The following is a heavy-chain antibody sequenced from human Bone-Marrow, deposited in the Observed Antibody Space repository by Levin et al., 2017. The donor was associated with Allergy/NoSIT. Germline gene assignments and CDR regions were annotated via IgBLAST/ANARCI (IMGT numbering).Heavy chain of an antibody. J-gene: IGHJ5*02. CDR2: ISYDGSNK. CDR3: ARGRSDSGSYYPFDP. V-gene: IGHV3-30-3*01. D-gene: IGHD3-10*01. CDR1: GFTFSSYA. Sequence: GGSLRLSCAASGFTFSSYAMHWVRQAPGKGLEWVAVISYDGSNKYYADSVKGRFTISRDNSKNTLYLQMNSLRAEDTAVYYCARGRSDSGSYYPFDPWGQGTLVTVSS.